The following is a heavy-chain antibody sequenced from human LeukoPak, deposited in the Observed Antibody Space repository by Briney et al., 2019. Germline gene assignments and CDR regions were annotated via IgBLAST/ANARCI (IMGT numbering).Heavy chain of an antibody. D-gene: IGHD1-26*01. J-gene: IGHJ6*03. CDR3: ARGYSGSYGHYYCMDV. V-gene: IGHV3-23*01. Sequence: GGSLRLSCAASGFMFSNYAMSWVRQAPGRGLEWVSGITGSGGSTYYADSVKGRFTISRDNSKNTLYLQMGSLRAEDMAVYYCARGYSGSYGHYYCMDVWGKGTTVTVSS. CDR1: GFMFSNYA. CDR2: ITGSGGST.